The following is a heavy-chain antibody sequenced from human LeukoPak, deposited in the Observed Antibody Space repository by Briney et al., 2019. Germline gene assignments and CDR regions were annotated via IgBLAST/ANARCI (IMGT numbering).Heavy chain of an antibody. J-gene: IGHJ4*02. Sequence: PGGSLRLSCAASGFTFSSYAMSCVRPAPWKGLEWVSTISGSGGSAYYADSVKGRFTISRDNSKNTLYLQMNSLRAEDTAVYYCAKEGSSGWYFSDYWGQGTLVTVSS. CDR1: GFTFSSYA. CDR3: AKEGSSGWYFSDY. CDR2: ISGSGGSA. D-gene: IGHD6-19*01. V-gene: IGHV3-23*01.